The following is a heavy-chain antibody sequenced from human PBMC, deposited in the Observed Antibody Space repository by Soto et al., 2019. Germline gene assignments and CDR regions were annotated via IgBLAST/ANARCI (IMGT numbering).Heavy chain of an antibody. J-gene: IGHJ4*02. D-gene: IGHD2-8*01. CDR2: VNPNNGDT. Sequence: ASVKVSCKACGCRFTGYVIHWRRQAPGRGLEWLGWVNPNNGDTDLGQKSQGRFTMTRDTSITTVYMELTRLKSDDTAVYYCEKGGPYVYRPILAHRAQGTPVPVSS. V-gene: IGHV1-2*02. CDR3: EKGGPYVYRPILAH. CDR1: GCRFTGYV.